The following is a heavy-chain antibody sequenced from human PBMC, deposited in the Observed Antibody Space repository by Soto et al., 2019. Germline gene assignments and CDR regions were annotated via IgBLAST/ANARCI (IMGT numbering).Heavy chain of an antibody. CDR2: IIPIFGTA. CDR3: ARDVDTAMAPSDY. Sequence: ASVKVSCKASGGTFSSYAISWVLQAPGQGLEWMGGIIPIFGTANYAQKFQGRVTITADESTSTAYMELSSLRSEDTAVYYCARDVDTAMAPSDYWGQGTLVTVPQ. V-gene: IGHV1-69*13. CDR1: GGTFSSYA. J-gene: IGHJ4*02. D-gene: IGHD5-18*01.